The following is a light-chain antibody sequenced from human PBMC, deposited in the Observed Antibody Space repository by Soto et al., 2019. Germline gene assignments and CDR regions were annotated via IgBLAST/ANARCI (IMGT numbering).Light chain of an antibody. V-gene: IGKV3-15*01. CDR3: QQYDNWLRT. CDR2: GAS. CDR1: QDISTN. J-gene: IGKJ1*01. Sequence: EIVMTQSPATLSVSPGERATLSCRASQDISTNLAWYQQKPGQAPRLLIYGASTRATGIPARFSGSGSGTEFTLTISSLQSEDFAVYYCQQYDNWLRTIGQGTKVDIK.